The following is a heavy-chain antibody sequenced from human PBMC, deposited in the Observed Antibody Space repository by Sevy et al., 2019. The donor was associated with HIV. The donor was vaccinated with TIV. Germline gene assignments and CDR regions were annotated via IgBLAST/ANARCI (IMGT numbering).Heavy chain of an antibody. D-gene: IGHD3-10*01. Sequence: GGSLRLSCAASGFTFDDYAMHWVRQAPGKGLEWVSGISWNSGSIGYADSVKGRFTISRDNAKNSLYLQMNSLRAEDTALYYCAKARVGMRSGTLDYWGQGTLVTVSS. V-gene: IGHV3-9*01. J-gene: IGHJ4*02. CDR3: AKARVGMRSGTLDY. CDR1: GFTFDDYA. CDR2: ISWNSGSI.